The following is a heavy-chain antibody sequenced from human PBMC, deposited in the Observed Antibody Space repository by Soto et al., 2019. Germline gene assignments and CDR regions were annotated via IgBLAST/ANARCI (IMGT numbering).Heavy chain of an antibody. Sequence: QVLLVQSGTEVKKPGSSVKVSYQASGGTSSDYALTWVRQAPGQGLEWMGGIIPIFGTANYAQRFQGRVSINADDSSSTAYMELSSLKSEDTAVYYCAGSFKYGSGTFDALDVWGHGTMVMVSS. CDR1: GGTSSDYA. CDR2: IIPIFGTA. J-gene: IGHJ3*01. CDR3: AGSFKYGSGTFDALDV. D-gene: IGHD3-10*01. V-gene: IGHV1-69*01.